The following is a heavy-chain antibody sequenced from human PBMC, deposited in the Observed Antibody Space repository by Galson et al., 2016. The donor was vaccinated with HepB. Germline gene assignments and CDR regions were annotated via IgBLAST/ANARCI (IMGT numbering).Heavy chain of an antibody. Sequence: SLRLSCAGSGFIFNSYTMSWVRQAPGKGLEWVSHISSSSSFISYADSVKGRFSVSRDNARNFLYLEMNSLRGEDTGVYFCTRAHYYGDFAVHWGQGVLVTVSS. CDR3: TRAHYYGDFAVH. D-gene: IGHD3-10*01. V-gene: IGHV3-21*06. CDR1: GFIFNSYT. J-gene: IGHJ4*02. CDR2: ISSSSSFI.